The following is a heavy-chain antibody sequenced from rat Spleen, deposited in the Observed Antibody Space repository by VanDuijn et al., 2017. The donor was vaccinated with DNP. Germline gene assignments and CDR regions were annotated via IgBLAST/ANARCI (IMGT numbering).Heavy chain of an antibody. Sequence: EVQLQESGPGLVKPSQSLSLTCSVTGYSITSSFRWTWIRKFPGNGLEWMGYINSAGSTNYNPSLKSRFSITRDTSKNQFFLQVNSVATEDTATYYCAVQLGVFDYWGQGVMVTVSS. CDR1: GYSITSSFR. CDR3: AVQLGVFDY. CDR2: INSAGST. V-gene: IGHV3-3*01. D-gene: IGHD5-1*01. J-gene: IGHJ2*01.